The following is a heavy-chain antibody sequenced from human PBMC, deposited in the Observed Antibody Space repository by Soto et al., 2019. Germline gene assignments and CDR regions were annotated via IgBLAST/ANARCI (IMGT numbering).Heavy chain of an antibody. CDR3: AKEGGDYNYYYLDV. D-gene: IGHD4-17*01. CDR1: GFTFSSCA. J-gene: IGHJ6*03. CDR2: VSGGADYT. V-gene: IGHV3-23*01. Sequence: EVHPLESGGGLVQPGGSLRLSCAASGFTFSSCAMTWVRQAPGKGLEWVSEVSGGADYTYYADSMKGRFTISRDNSKNTLSLQMNSLRAEDTAVYYCAKEGGDYNYYYLDVWGKGTTVTVSS.